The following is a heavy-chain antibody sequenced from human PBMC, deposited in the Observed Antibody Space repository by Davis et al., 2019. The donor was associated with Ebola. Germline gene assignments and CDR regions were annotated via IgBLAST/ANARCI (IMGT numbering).Heavy chain of an antibody. D-gene: IGHD6-19*01. J-gene: IGHJ4*02. CDR2: INHSGST. Sequence: MPSETLSLTCAVHGGSFSGYYWSWIRQPPGKGLEWMGEINHSGSTNYNPSLKSRVTISVDTSKNQFSLKLSSVTAADTAVYYCARGWGPLIAVAGPYFDYWGQGTLVTVSS. V-gene: IGHV4-34*01. CDR3: ARGWGPLIAVAGPYFDY. CDR1: GGSFSGYY.